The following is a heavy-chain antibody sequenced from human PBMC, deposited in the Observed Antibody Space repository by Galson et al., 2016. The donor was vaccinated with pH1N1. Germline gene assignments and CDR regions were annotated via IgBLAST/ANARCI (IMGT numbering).Heavy chain of an antibody. J-gene: IGHJ3*02. CDR2: VIWNGGNP. CDR1: GFTFNEYG. V-gene: IGHV3-20*04. D-gene: IGHD3-10*01. CDR3: VRKNYGDAFDI. Sequence: SLRLSCAASGFTFNEYGMNWVRQAPGKGLEWVSGVIWNGGNPGYADSVKGRFTISRDNAKKSLYLQLNSLRAEDTAVYYCVRKNYGDAFDIWGRGTMVTVSS.